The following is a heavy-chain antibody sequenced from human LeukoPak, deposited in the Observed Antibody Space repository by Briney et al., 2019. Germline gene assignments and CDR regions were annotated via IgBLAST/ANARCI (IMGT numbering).Heavy chain of an antibody. D-gene: IGHD5/OR15-5a*01. Sequence: PGGSLRLSCAASGFTFRSYAMSWVRQAPGKGLEWVSAISTSGSTFCADSVKGRFTMSRDNSKNTLDLQMNSLRAEDTAVYYCARKVSGAHVDYWGQGTLVTVSS. J-gene: IGHJ4*02. CDR3: ARKVSGAHVDY. V-gene: IGHV3-23*01. CDR1: GFTFRSYA. CDR2: ISTSGST.